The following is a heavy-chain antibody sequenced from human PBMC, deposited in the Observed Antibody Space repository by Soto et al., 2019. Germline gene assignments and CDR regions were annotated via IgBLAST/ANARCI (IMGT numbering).Heavy chain of an antibody. Sequence: GGSLRLSCAASGFTFSNAWMSWVRQAPGKGLEWVGRIKSKTDGGTTDYAAPVKGRFTISRDDSKNTLYLQMNSLKTEDSAVYYCGTARCIAARPWDYWGQGTLVTVSS. CDR1: GFTFSNAW. J-gene: IGHJ4*02. CDR2: IKSKTDGGTT. V-gene: IGHV3-15*01. D-gene: IGHD6-6*01. CDR3: GTARCIAARPWDY.